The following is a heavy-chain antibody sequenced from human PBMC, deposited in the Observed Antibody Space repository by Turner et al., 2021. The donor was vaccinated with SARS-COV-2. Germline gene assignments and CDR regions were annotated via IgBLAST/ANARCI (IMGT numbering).Heavy chain of an antibody. CDR3: AKDLAAGATSVSRDAFDI. V-gene: IGHV3-23*01. Sequence: EVLLLESGGGLVHPGGSLRLSCAASGFTFNNYAMSWVRQAPGRGVQGVSAISGIGVPTYYADSVKGRFTISRDNSMNTLYLQMNSLRAEDTALYYCAKDLAAGATSVSRDAFDIWGQGTMVSVSS. CDR1: GFTFNNYA. J-gene: IGHJ3*02. CDR2: ISGIGVPT. D-gene: IGHD1-1*01.